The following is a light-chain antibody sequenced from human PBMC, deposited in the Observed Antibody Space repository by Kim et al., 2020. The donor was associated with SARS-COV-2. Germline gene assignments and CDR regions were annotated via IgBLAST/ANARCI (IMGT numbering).Light chain of an antibody. J-gene: IGLJ3*02. CDR3: SSYTSSRTWV. CDR1: SSDVGDYNY. CDR2: EVT. V-gene: IGLV2-14*01. Sequence: GQSITISCTGNSSDVGDYNYVSWYQEHPGTAPKLMIYEVTKRPSGVSNRFSGSKSGNTASLTISGLQAEDEADYYCSSYTSSRTWVFGGGTKLTVL.